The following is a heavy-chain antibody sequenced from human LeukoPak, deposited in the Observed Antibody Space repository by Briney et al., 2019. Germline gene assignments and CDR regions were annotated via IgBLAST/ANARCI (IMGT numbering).Heavy chain of an antibody. CDR1: GFSFSAYA. J-gene: IGHJ4*02. CDR3: AREQSGTRGWYAVDY. V-gene: IGHV3-23*01. Sequence: GGSLRLSCVASGFSFSAYAITWVRQAPGKGMEWVSSIRGNSERTYYADSVRGRFTISRDNSKDTSYLQISSLRVEDTAVYYCAREQSGTRGWYAVDYWGQGTLVAVSS. CDR2: IRGNSERT. D-gene: IGHD6-19*01.